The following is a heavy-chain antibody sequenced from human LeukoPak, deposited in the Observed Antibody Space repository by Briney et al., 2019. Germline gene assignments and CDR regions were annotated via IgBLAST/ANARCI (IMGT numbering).Heavy chain of an antibody. CDR3: VRGDYGDYTLFDY. J-gene: IGHJ4*02. CDR2: ISGSGAST. V-gene: IGHV3-23*01. D-gene: IGHD4-17*01. CDR1: GFTLSSYA. Sequence: PGGSLRLSCAASGFTLSSYAMSWVRQAPGKGLEWVSRISGSGASTYYADSVKGRFTISRDNSKNTLYLQMNSLRVEDTAVYYCVRGDYGDYTLFDYWGQGTLVTVSS.